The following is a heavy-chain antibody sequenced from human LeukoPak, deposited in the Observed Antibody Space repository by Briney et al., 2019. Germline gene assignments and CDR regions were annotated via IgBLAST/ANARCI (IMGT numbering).Heavy chain of an antibody. CDR3: ARGVPPDP. CDR1: GGSIRSYY. V-gene: IGHV4-59*12. J-gene: IGHJ5*02. Sequence: PSETLSLTCTVSGGSIRSYYWSWIRQPPGKGLEWIGYIYYSGSTNYNPSLKSRVTISVDTSKNQFSLKLSSVTAADTAVYYCARGVPPDPWGQGTLVTVSS. CDR2: IYYSGST.